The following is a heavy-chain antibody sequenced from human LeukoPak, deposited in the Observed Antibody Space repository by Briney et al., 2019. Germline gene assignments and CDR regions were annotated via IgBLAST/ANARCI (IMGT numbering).Heavy chain of an antibody. V-gene: IGHV1-69*01. J-gene: IGHJ4*02. D-gene: IGHD2-21*01. Sequence: SVKVSCKASGGTFSSYAISWVRQAPGPGLEWMGGIIPIFGTANYAQKFQGRVTITADESTSTAYMELSSLRSEDTAVYYCARAGYCGGDCYSDYWGQGTLVTVSS. CDR3: ARAGYCGGDCYSDY. CDR2: IIPIFGTA. CDR1: GGTFSSYA.